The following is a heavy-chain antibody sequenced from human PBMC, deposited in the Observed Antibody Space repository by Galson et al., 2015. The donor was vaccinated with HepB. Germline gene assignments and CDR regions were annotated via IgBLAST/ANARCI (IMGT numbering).Heavy chain of an antibody. Sequence: SVKVSCKASGYTFTSYYMHWVRQAPGQGLECMGIINPSGGTTTYAQKFQGRLTMTSDTSTSTVYMELSSLRSDDTALYYCAAYYYDSSGYSNFDYWGQGTLVTVSS. CDR2: INPSGGTT. J-gene: IGHJ4*02. V-gene: IGHV1-46*01. CDR3: AAYYYDSSGYSNFDY. CDR1: GYTFTSYY. D-gene: IGHD3-22*01.